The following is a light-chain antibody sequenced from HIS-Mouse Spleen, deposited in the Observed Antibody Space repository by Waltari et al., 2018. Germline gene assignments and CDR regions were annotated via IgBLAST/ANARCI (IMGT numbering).Light chain of an antibody. Sequence: SYELTQPPSVSVSPGQTARITCSGDALPNKYAYWYQQKSGQAPVLVMYEDRKRPSGIPERFSSSSSGTMATLTISGAQVEDEADYYCYSTDSSGNHRVFGGGTKLTVL. CDR3: YSTDSSGNHRV. CDR2: EDR. CDR1: ALPNKY. V-gene: IGLV3-10*01. J-gene: IGLJ2*01.